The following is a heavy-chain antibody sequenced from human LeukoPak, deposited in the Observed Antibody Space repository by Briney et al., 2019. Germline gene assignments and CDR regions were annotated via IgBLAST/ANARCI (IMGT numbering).Heavy chain of an antibody. Sequence: SETLSLTCTVSGGSISSYYWSWIRQPPGKGLEWIGYIYYSGSTNYNPSLKSRVTISVDTSKNQFSLKLSSVTAADTAVYYCARHHIVDTAMVRYYFDYWGQGTLVTVSS. J-gene: IGHJ4*02. D-gene: IGHD5-18*01. CDR3: ARHHIVDTAMVRYYFDY. V-gene: IGHV4-59*08. CDR2: IYYSGST. CDR1: GGSISSYY.